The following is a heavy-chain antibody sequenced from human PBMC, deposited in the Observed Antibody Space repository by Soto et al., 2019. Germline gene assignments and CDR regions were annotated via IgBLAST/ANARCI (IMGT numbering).Heavy chain of an antibody. J-gene: IGHJ1*01. Sequence: SETLSLTCAVHGGSFSGYYWDWIRQPPGKGLEWIGEINHGGTSNYNPSLKSRAIISVDTSKNQFSMKLSSVTAADTAVYYCARKPIESSWYGRAEYFQHWGQGTLVTVSS. V-gene: IGHV4-34*01. CDR2: INHGGTS. CDR1: GGSFSGYY. CDR3: ARKPIESSWYGRAEYFQH. D-gene: IGHD6-13*01.